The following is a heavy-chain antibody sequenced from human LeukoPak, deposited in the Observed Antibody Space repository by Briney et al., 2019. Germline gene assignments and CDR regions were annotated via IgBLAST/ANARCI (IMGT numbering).Heavy chain of an antibody. J-gene: IGHJ4*02. Sequence: KPSETLSLTCTVSGDSISSYYWSWIRQPPGKGLEWIGYIYYSGGTNYNPSLKSRVTISVDASKNRFSLKLSSVTAADTAVYYCARAASGYCSPFDYWGQGTLVTVSS. CDR1: GDSISSYY. V-gene: IGHV4-59*01. D-gene: IGHD3-22*01. CDR2: IYYSGGT. CDR3: ARAASGYCSPFDY.